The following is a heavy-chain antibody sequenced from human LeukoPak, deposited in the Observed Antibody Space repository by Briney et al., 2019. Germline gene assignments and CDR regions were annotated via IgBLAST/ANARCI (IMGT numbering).Heavy chain of an antibody. CDR3: AERGH. Sequence: GGSLRLSCAASGFTFSNYWMMWVRQATGRGLEWVANINQDGSEKYYSDAVKGRFTISRDNAKNLLYLQMSSLRAEDTAVYYCAERGHWGQGTLVTVSS. CDR2: INQDGSEK. V-gene: IGHV3-7*01. D-gene: IGHD3-16*01. CDR1: GFTFSNYW. J-gene: IGHJ4*02.